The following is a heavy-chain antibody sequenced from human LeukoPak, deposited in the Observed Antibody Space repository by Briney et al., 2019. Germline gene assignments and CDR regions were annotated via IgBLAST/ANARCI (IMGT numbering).Heavy chain of an antibody. CDR3: ARGGDYDYVWGSYRYIDY. CDR1: GYTFTSYG. CDR2: IIPIFGTA. Sequence: SVKVSCKASGYTFTSYGISWVRQAPGQGLEWMGGIIPIFGTANYAQKFQGRVTITADESTSTAYMELSSLRSEDTAVYYCARGGDYDYVWGSYRYIDYWGQGTLVTVSS. V-gene: IGHV1-69*13. D-gene: IGHD3-16*02. J-gene: IGHJ4*02.